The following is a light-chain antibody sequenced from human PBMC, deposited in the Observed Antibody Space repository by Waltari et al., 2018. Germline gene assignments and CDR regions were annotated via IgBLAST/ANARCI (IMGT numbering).Light chain of an antibody. CDR3: CSYSGYKKLV. CDR1: SSDVGGYNS. Sequence: QSALTQPPSASGSPGQSVTISCTGTSSDVGGYNSVSWYQQHPGKAPKLMIYDCRQRPRGVPDRFACSKSVNTASLTCVGLQADDEGDYYCCSYSGYKKLVFGGGTNVTVL. CDR2: DCR. J-gene: IGLJ3*02. V-gene: IGLV2-8*01.